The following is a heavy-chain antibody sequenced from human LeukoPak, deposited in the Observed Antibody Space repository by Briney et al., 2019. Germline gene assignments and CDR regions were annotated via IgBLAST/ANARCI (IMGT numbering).Heavy chain of an antibody. Sequence: SETLSLTCTVSGGSLSSYYWSWIRQPPGKRLEWIAYIYYSGSTNYNPSPKSRVTISVDTSKNQFSLKLSSVTAADTAVYYCARYCSGGSCPYAFGMWGQGTMVTVSS. CDR1: GGSLSSYY. V-gene: IGHV4-59*08. CDR2: IYYSGST. D-gene: IGHD2-15*01. CDR3: ARYCSGGSCPYAFGM. J-gene: IGHJ3*02.